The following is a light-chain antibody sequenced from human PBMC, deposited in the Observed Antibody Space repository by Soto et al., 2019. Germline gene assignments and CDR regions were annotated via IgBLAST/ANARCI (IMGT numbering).Light chain of an antibody. CDR3: QQRSNWPPTWT. J-gene: IGKJ1*01. Sequence: EIVLTQSPGTLSLSPGERATLSCRASQSVSSYLAWYQQKPGQAPRLLIYDASNRATGIPARFSGSGSGTDFTLTISSLGPEDFAVSYCQQRSNWPPTWTFGQGTKVEIK. CDR2: DAS. V-gene: IGKV3-11*01. CDR1: QSVSSY.